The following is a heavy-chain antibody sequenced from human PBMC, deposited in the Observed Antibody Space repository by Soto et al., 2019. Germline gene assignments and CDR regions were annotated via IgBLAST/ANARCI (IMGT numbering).Heavy chain of an antibody. J-gene: IGHJ4*02. Sequence: ASMKVSCKASGYTFTNYGINWVRQAPGQGLEWMGWISPFTGDTHYTQSLQGRITMTTDTSTSTAYMELRSLRSADTAVYYCARSCSGGSCHSAYWGQGTLVTVSS. D-gene: IGHD2-15*01. CDR1: GYTFTNYG. CDR3: ARSCSGGSCHSAY. V-gene: IGHV1-18*04. CDR2: ISPFTGDT.